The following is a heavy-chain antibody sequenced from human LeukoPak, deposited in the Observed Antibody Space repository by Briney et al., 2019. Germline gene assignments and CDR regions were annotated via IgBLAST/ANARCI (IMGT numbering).Heavy chain of an antibody. V-gene: IGHV6-1*01. CDR2: TYYRSKWYT. Sequence: SQTLSLTCAISGDSVSSNSAAWNCSRQSPSRVLEWLGRTYYRSKWYTDYAVFVKSRITINPDTSKNQLSLQLNSVTPEDTGVYYCTSSGSGSSFDYWGQGTLVTVSS. CDR1: GDSVSSNSAA. D-gene: IGHD3-10*01. CDR3: TSSGSGSSFDY. J-gene: IGHJ4*02.